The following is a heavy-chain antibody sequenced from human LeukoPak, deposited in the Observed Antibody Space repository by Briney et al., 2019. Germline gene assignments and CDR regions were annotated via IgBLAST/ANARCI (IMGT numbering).Heavy chain of an antibody. CDR2: ILTSGST. V-gene: IGHV4-4*09. Sequence: SETLSLTCTVTGGSISSDHWSWVRQPPGKGLEWIGYILTSGSTNYNPSLKSRVSISVDTSKNQFPLKLRSVTAEDTVVSYCARVRVSGSYLYYFDTWGQGALVTVSS. D-gene: IGHD1-26*01. J-gene: IGHJ4*02. CDR3: ARVRVSGSYLYYFDT. CDR1: GGSISSDH.